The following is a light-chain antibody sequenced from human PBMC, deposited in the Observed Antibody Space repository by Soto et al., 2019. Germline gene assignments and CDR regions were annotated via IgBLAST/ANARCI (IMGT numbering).Light chain of an antibody. J-gene: IGLJ3*02. CDR3: CSYAGSSIWV. Sequence: QSALTQPASVSGSPGQSITISCTGTSSDGGSYNLVSWYQQHPGKAPKLMIYEASKRPSGDSNRFSGSKSGNTASLTISGLQAEDEADYYCCSYAGSSIWVFGGGTKLTVL. CDR2: EAS. CDR1: SSDGGSYNL. V-gene: IGLV2-23*01.